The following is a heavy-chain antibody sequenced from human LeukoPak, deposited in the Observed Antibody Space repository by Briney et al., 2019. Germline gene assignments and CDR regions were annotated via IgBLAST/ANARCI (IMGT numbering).Heavy chain of an antibody. CDR1: GFTFSSYA. Sequence: PGGSLRLSCAASGFTFSSYAMHWVRQAPGKGLEWVAVISYDGSNKYYADSVKGRFTISRDNSKNTLYLQMNSLRAEDTAVYYCASTVAAPPGAFDIWGQGTMVTVSS. J-gene: IGHJ3*02. CDR2: ISYDGSNK. D-gene: IGHD2-15*01. V-gene: IGHV3-30-3*01. CDR3: ASTVAAPPGAFDI.